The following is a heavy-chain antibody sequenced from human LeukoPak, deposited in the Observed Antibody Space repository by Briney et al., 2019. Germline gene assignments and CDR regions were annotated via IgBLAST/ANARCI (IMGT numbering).Heavy chain of an antibody. CDR2: INHSGST. D-gene: IGHD2-15*01. V-gene: IGHV4-39*07. CDR3: ARRALGYCSGGSCDGTTVTTWSPFDY. Sequence: PSETLSLTCTVSGGSISSGDYYWSWIRQPPGKGLEWIGEINHSGSTNYNPSLKSRVTISVDTSKNQFSLKLSSVTAADTAVYYCARRALGYCSGGSCDGTTVTTWSPFDYWGQGTLVTVSS. J-gene: IGHJ4*02. CDR1: GGSISSGDYY.